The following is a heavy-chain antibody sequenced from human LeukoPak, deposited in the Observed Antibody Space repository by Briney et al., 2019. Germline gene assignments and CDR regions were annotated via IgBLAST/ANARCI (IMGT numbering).Heavy chain of an antibody. CDR1: GGSFSGYY. CDR2: INHSGST. Sequence: SETLSLTCAVYGGSFSGYYWSWIRQPPGKGLEWIGEINHSGSTNYNPSLKSRVTISVDTSKNQFSLKLSSVTAADTTVYYCARGAITYYDFWSGYDPLYFDYWGQGTLVTVSS. D-gene: IGHD3-3*01. V-gene: IGHV4-34*01. J-gene: IGHJ4*02. CDR3: ARGAITYYDFWSGYDPLYFDY.